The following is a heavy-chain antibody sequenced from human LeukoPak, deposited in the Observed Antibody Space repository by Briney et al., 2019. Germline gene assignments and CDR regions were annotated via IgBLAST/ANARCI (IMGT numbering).Heavy chain of an antibody. D-gene: IGHD3-3*01. Sequence: SETLSLTCAVYGGSFSGYYWSWIRQPPGKGLEWIGEINHSGSTNYNPSLKSRVTISVDTSKNQFSLKLSSVTATDTAVYYCARGQREYYDFWSGYVDYWGQGTLVTVSS. CDR2: INHSGST. CDR3: ARGQREYYDFWSGYVDY. CDR1: GGSFSGYY. V-gene: IGHV4-34*01. J-gene: IGHJ4*02.